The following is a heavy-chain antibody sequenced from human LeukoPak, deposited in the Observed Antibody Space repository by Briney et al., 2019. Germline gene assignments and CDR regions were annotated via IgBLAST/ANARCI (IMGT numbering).Heavy chain of an antibody. Sequence: GSLRLSCAASGFTFSSYAMHWVRQAPGKGLGWVAVISYDGSNKYYADSVKGRFTISRDNSKNTLYLQMNSLRAEDTAVYYCARDPRGAVADFFDYWGQGTLVTVSS. CDR2: ISYDGSNK. D-gene: IGHD6-19*01. CDR1: GFTFSSYA. J-gene: IGHJ4*02. CDR3: ARDPRGAVADFFDY. V-gene: IGHV3-30*04.